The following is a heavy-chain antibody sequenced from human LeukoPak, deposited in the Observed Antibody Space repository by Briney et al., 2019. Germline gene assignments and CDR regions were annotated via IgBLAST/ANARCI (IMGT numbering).Heavy chain of an antibody. CDR2: ISGYNSKP. CDR1: GYSFTNYG. J-gene: IGHJ4*02. CDR3: ARGGFKWEQTN. V-gene: IGHV1-18*01. D-gene: IGHD1-26*01. Sequence: ASVKVSCKTSGYSFTNYGITWVRQAPGQGLEWMGWISGYNSKPFYAQNFQGRVTMTTDTSTSTVYMEVRSLKSDDTAVYYCARGGFKWEQTNWGQGTLVTVSS.